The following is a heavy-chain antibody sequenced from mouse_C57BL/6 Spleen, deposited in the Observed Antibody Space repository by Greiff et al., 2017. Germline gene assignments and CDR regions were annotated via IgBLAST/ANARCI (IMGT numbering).Heavy chain of an antibody. V-gene: IGHV1-80*01. CDR2: IYPGDGDT. J-gene: IGHJ4*01. CDR1: GYAFSSYW. D-gene: IGHD1-1*01. Sequence: VKLQQSGAELVKPGASVKISCKASGYAFSSYWMNWVKQRPGKGLEWIGQIYPGDGDTNYNGKFKGKATLTADKSSSTAYMQLSSLTSEDSAVYFCARSDYYGSSYDYAMDYWGQGTSVTVSS. CDR3: ARSDYYGSSYDYAMDY.